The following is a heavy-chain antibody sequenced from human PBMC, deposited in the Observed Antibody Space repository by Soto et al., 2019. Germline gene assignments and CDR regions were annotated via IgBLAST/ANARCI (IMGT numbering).Heavy chain of an antibody. V-gene: IGHV1-18*01. Sequence: ASVKVSCKASGYTFTSYGITWVRQAPGQGLEWMGWISTYNGNTNYAQNLQGRVTMTTDTFTNTAYMELRSLRPDDTAVYYCARTYGNSWYSPWGQGTLVTVSS. J-gene: IGHJ5*02. CDR2: ISTYNGNT. CDR3: ARTYGNSWYSP. CDR1: GYTFTSYG. D-gene: IGHD2-2*02.